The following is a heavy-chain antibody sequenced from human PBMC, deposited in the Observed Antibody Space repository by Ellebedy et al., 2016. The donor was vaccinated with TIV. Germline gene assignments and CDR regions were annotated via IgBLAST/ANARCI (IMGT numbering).Heavy chain of an antibody. J-gene: IGHJ4*02. Sequence: SETLSLTXAVYVESFSGFYWNRIRQPPGNGLEWIGEINDSGTTKYNPSLKSRVTISADKTKNQFSLKLTSVTAADTAVYYCARGRRQSETSAYYLDYWGQGTLATVSS. V-gene: IGHV4-34*01. D-gene: IGHD3-22*01. CDR3: ARGRRQSETSAYYLDY. CDR1: VESFSGFY. CDR2: INDSGTT.